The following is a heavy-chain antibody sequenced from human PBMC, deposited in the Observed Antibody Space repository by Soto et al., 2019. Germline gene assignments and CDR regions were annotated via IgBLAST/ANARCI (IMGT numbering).Heavy chain of an antibody. CDR1: GFTFSDYY. CDR2: ISSSGSTI. D-gene: IGHD3-3*01. CDR3: ARASISFSPQYYDFWSGNINYMDV. V-gene: IGHV3-11*01. Sequence: GGSLRLSCAASGFTFSDYYMSWIRQAPGKGLEWVSYISSSGSTIYYADSVKGRFTISRDNAKNSLYLQMNSLRAEDTAVYYCARASISFSPQYYDFWSGNINYMDVWGKGTTVTVSS. J-gene: IGHJ6*03.